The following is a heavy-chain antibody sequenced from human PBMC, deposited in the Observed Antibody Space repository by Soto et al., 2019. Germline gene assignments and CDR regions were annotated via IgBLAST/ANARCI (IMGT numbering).Heavy chain of an antibody. J-gene: IGHJ6*02. CDR2: ISYDGSNK. Sequence: GGCLRRSCAASGFTFSSYGMHWVRQAPGKGLEWVAVISYDGSNKYYADSVKGRFTISRDNSKNTLYLQMNSLRAEDTAVYYCAKDYVTTVYYYSGMDVWGQGTTVTVS. CDR1: GFTFSSYG. V-gene: IGHV3-30*18. D-gene: IGHD4-4*01. CDR3: AKDYVTTVYYYSGMDV.